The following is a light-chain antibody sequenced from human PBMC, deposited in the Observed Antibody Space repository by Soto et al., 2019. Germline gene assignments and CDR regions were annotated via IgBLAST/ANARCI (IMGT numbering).Light chain of an antibody. V-gene: IGKV3-15*01. CDR3: QQYNSWLWT. CDR2: GAS. Sequence: EIVITQSPATLSVSPGEGATLSCRASQSVSSKLAWYQRKPGQAPRLLIYGASTRATGIPARFSGSGSGTEFTLIISSLQSEDSAVYYCQQYNSWLWTFGQGTKVDIK. J-gene: IGKJ1*01. CDR1: QSVSSK.